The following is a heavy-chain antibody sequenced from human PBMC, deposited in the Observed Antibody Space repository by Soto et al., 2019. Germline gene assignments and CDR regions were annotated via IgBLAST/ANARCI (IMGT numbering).Heavy chain of an antibody. D-gene: IGHD1-20*01. V-gene: IGHV4-59*01. CDR3: ARYRLEFGYNWIDY. CDR1: GGSISSYH. J-gene: IGHJ4*02. Sequence: SETLSLTCAVYGGSISSYHWSWIRQPPGKGLEWIGYIYYSGSTNYNPSLKSRVTISVDTSKNQFSLKLSSVTAADTAVYYCARYRLEFGYNWIDYWGQGTLVTVSS. CDR2: IYYSGST.